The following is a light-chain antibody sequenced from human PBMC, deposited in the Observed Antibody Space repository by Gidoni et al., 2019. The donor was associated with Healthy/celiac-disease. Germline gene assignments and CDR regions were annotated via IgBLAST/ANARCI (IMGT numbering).Light chain of an antibody. J-gene: IGKJ5*01. Sequence: EIVLTQSPATLSLSPGERATLSCRASQSVSSYLAWYQQKPGQAPRLLIYDASNRATGIPARFSGSGSGTDFTLTISSLEPEDFAVYYCQQRSNWPPITFGQVTQLEIK. CDR1: QSVSSY. CDR2: DAS. CDR3: QQRSNWPPIT. V-gene: IGKV3-11*01.